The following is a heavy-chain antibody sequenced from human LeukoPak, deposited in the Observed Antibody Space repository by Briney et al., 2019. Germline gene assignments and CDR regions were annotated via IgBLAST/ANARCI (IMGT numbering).Heavy chain of an antibody. J-gene: IGHJ4*02. CDR1: GGSVSGYY. D-gene: IGHD3-10*01. CDR3: ARGHTMVRGVSTWSYFDY. Sequence: SETLSLTCAVYGGSVSGYYWSLIRQPPGKGLEWIGKINHSGSTNYNPSLKSRVTISVDTSKNQFSLKLSSVTAADTAVYYCARGHTMVRGVSTWSYFDYWGQGTLVTVSS. V-gene: IGHV4-34*01. CDR2: INHSGST.